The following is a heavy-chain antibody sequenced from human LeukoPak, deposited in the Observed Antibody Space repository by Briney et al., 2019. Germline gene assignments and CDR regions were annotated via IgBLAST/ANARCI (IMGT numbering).Heavy chain of an antibody. V-gene: IGHV4-4*07. CDR1: GGSISSYY. J-gene: IGHJ5*02. Sequence: PSETLSLTCTVSGGSISSYYWSWIRQPAGKGLEWIGRIYSTGSTNYNPSLKSRVTMSVDTSKNQFSLRLRSFTAADTAVYYCASSNIVILPAAVPVAWFDPWGQGTLVTVSS. CDR2: IYSTGST. D-gene: IGHD2-2*01. CDR3: ASSNIVILPAAVPVAWFDP.